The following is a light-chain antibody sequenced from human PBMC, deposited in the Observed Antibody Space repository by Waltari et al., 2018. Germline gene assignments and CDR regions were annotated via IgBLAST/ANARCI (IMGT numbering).Light chain of an antibody. J-gene: IGKJ4*01. CDR2: DTS. V-gene: IGKV3-11*01. CDR3: QQRSTWPLFT. Sequence: DIVLTQSPATLSLSPGESATLSCRASQSVTWYLAWYQQRPGQAPRLLIDDTSKRATGIPAGFSGSGSVTVFTLTISGLDPEDSSGYYCQQRSTWPLFTFGGGTKGEI. CDR1: QSVTWY.